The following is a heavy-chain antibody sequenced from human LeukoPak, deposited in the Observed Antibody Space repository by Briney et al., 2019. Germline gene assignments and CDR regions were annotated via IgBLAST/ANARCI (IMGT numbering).Heavy chain of an antibody. J-gene: IGHJ4*02. CDR1: GGTFRSSS. CDR3: AGGWDIVATLN. D-gene: IGHD5-12*01. Sequence: LVKVSCKASGGTFRSSSITWVRQAPGQGLEWMGGIIAPFGTANYAQKFQGRVTITTDESTITAYMELTSLRSDDTAVYYCAGGWDIVATLNWGQGTLVTVSS. CDR2: IIAPFGTA. V-gene: IGHV1-69*05.